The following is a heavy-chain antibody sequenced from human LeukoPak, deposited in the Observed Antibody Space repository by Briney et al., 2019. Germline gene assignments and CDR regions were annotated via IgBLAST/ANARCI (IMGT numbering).Heavy chain of an antibody. Sequence: GESLQSSCKGSGSRFTSYWIGWVRPMPGKGMEWMGSIYPGDSDTRYSPSFQGQVTISADKSISTAYLQWSSLKASDTAMYYCASSLLYGSGSHRSYYYYGMDVWGQGTTVTVSS. CDR2: IYPGDSDT. CDR1: GSRFTSYW. CDR3: ASSLLYGSGSHRSYYYYGMDV. D-gene: IGHD3-10*01. V-gene: IGHV5-51*01. J-gene: IGHJ6*02.